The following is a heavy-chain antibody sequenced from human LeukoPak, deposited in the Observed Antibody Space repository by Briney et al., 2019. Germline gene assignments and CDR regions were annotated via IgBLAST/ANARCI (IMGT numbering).Heavy chain of an antibody. CDR2: FDPEEGET. V-gene: IGHV1-24*01. Sequence: ASVKVSCKVSGHSLAELAMHWVRQAPGKGLEWVGGFDPEEGETFYAQEVLGRVSMTEDTSTDTAYMELSSLTSEDTAVYYCAILPLTVVTPLDVWGQETTVTVSS. J-gene: IGHJ6*02. D-gene: IGHD4-23*01. CDR3: AILPLTVVTPLDV. CDR1: GHSLAELA.